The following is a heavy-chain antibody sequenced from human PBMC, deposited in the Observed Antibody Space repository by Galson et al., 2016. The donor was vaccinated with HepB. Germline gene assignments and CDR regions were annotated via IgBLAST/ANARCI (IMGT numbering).Heavy chain of an antibody. D-gene: IGHD6-19*01. Sequence: LALVKPTQTLTLTCDVSGFSLSTSGMAVAWIRQPPGKALEWFALIYWDDDKRYRPSLKSRITLTRDTYKNQVVLNMTNMDPADTATYYCAHYRSGWFSTGPDAFDTWGQGTMVTVSS. CDR3: AHYRSGWFSTGPDAFDT. V-gene: IGHV2-5*02. J-gene: IGHJ3*02. CDR2: IYWDDDK. CDR1: GFSLSTSGMA.